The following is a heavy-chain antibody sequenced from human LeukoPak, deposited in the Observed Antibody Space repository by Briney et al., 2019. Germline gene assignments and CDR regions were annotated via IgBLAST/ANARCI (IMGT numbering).Heavy chain of an antibody. V-gene: IGHV1-2*02. Sequence: ASVKVSCKASGYTFTGYYMHWVRQAPGQGLEWMGWINPNSGGTNYAQKFQGRVTMTRDTSISTAYMELSRLRSDDTAAYYCASQNDVVVVAATGSFDYWGQGTLVTVSS. CDR2: INPNSGGT. D-gene: IGHD2-15*01. CDR1: GYTFTGYY. CDR3: ASQNDVVVVAATGSFDY. J-gene: IGHJ4*02.